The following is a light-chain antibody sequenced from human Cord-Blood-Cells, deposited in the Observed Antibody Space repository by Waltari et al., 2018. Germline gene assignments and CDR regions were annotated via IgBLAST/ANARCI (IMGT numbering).Light chain of an antibody. CDR2: GAS. CDR3: QQYNNWPGT. Sequence: EIVMTQSPATLSVSPGDRATLSCRASQSVSSNLAWYQQKPGQAPRLLIYGASTRATGIPARFSGSGSGTEFTLTISSLQSEDFAVYYCQQYNNWPGTFGPGTKVDIK. V-gene: IGKV3-15*01. J-gene: IGKJ3*01. CDR1: QSVSSN.